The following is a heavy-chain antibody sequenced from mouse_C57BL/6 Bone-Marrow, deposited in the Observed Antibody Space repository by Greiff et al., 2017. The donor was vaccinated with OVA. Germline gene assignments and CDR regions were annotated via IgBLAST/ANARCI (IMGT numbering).Heavy chain of an antibody. CDR1: GYTFTDYY. V-gene: IGHV1-75*01. CDR3: ARSKAYDGYYDYFDY. D-gene: IGHD2-3*01. Sequence: QVQLQQSGPELVKPGASVKISCKASGYTFTDYYINWVKQRPGQGLEWIGWIFPGSGSTYYNEKFKGKATLTVDKSSSTAYMLLSSLTSEDSAVYFCARSKAYDGYYDYFDYWGQGTTLTVSS. J-gene: IGHJ2*01. CDR2: IFPGSGST.